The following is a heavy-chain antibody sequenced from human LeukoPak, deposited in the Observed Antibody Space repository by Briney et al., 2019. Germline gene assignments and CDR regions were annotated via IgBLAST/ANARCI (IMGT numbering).Heavy chain of an antibody. J-gene: IGHJ4*02. Sequence: GGSLRLSCAASGFTFSDYYMSWIRQAPGKGLEWVSYISSSGSTIYYADSVKGRFTISRDNAKNSLYLQMNSLRAEDTAVYHCAREKVAVAGHPPFDYWGQGTLVTVSS. V-gene: IGHV3-11*01. D-gene: IGHD6-19*01. CDR3: AREKVAVAGHPPFDY. CDR2: ISSSGSTI. CDR1: GFTFSDYY.